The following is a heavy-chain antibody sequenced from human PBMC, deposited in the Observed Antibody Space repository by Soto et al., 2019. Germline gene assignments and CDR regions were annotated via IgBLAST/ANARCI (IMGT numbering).Heavy chain of an antibody. Sequence: SETLSLTCTVSDGPSSTSGYSWGWIRQPPGKGLEWIGRVHYSGRTSYSPSLRSRVTISVDTPKSQFSLKLSSVTAADTAVYYCARRLSYGVAGAGTLFEFWGQGTLVTVSS. J-gene: IGHJ4*02. CDR1: DGPSSTSGYS. CDR2: VHYSGRT. V-gene: IGHV4-39*01. D-gene: IGHD6-13*01. CDR3: ARRLSYGVAGAGTLFEF.